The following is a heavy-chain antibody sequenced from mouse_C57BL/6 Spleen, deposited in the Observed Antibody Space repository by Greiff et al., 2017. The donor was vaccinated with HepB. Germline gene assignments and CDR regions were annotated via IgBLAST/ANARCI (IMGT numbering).Heavy chain of an antibody. Sequence: EVQLVESEGGLVQPGSSMKLSCTASGFTFSDYYMAWVRQVPEKGLEWVANINYDGSSTYYLDSLKSRFIISRDNAKNILYLQMSSLKSEDTATYYCARAHGNYVFYAMDYWGQGTSVTVSS. CDR3: ARAHGNYVFYAMDY. CDR1: GFTFSDYY. J-gene: IGHJ4*01. CDR2: INYDGSST. V-gene: IGHV5-16*01. D-gene: IGHD2-1*01.